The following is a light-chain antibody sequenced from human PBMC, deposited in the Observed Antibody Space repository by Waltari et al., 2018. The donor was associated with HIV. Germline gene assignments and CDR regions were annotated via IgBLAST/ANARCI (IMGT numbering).Light chain of an antibody. CDR3: QQANSFPPWT. V-gene: IGKV1-12*01. CDR1: QGISSW. J-gene: IGKJ1*01. Sequence: DIQMTQSPSSVSASVGDRFPITCRASQGISSWLDLYHQQPGKAPKLLIYSASVLEDGVPPRFSGSGYGTDFTLTISSLQPEDFATYYCQQANSFPPWTFGQGTRV. CDR2: SAS.